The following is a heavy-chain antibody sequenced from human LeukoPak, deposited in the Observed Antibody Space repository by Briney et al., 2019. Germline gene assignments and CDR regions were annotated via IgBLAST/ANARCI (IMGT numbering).Heavy chain of an antibody. CDR2: IIGNGGSA. J-gene: IGHJ2*01. V-gene: IGHV3-23*01. CDR3: ARGTHSSSWSWYFDL. Sequence: GGSLRLSCSASGFTFSSFALSWVRQAPGKGLEWVSGIIGNGGSAYYADSVKGRFTISRDNSKNTLYLQMNSLRAEDTAVYYCARGTHSSSWSWYFDLWGRGTLVTVSS. CDR1: GFTFSSFA. D-gene: IGHD6-13*01.